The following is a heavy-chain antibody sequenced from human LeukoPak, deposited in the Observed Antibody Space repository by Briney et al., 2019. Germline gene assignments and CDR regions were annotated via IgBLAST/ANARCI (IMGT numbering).Heavy chain of an antibody. CDR2: ISAYNGNT. CDR3: AKIVGATGELNWFDP. V-gene: IGHV1-18*01. Sequence: ASVKVSCKASGYTFTSYGISWVRQAPGQGLEWMGWISAYNGNTNYAQKLQGRVTMTTDTSTSTAYMELRSLRSDDTAVYYCAKIVGATGELNWFDPWGQGTLVTVSS. D-gene: IGHD1-26*01. CDR1: GYTFTSYG. J-gene: IGHJ5*02.